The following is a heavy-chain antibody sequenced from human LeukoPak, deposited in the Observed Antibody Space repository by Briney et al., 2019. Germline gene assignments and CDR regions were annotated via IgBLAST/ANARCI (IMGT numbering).Heavy chain of an antibody. V-gene: IGHV1-69*13. J-gene: IGHJ5*02. Sequence: SVKVSCKASGGTFSSYAISWVRQAPGQGLEWMGGIIPIFGTANYAQKFQGRVTITADESTSTAYMELSSLRSEDTAVYYCARDLGSGYPSWFDPWGQGTLVTASS. CDR2: IIPIFGTA. D-gene: IGHD5-12*01. CDR1: GGTFSSYA. CDR3: ARDLGSGYPSWFDP.